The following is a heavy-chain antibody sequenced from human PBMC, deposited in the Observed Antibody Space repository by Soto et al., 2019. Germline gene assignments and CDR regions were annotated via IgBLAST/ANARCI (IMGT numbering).Heavy chain of an antibody. CDR1: GFTLSSYA. V-gene: IGHV3-30-3*01. J-gene: IGHJ6*02. D-gene: IGHD5-18*01. CDR3: ARDSYGFDDNYYYGMDV. CDR2: ISYDGSNK. Sequence: GGSLRLSCAASGFTLSSYAMHWVRQAPGKGLEWVAVISYDGSNKYYADSVKGRFTISRDNSKNTLYLQMNSLRAEDTAVYYCARDSYGFDDNYYYGMDVWGQGTTVTVSS.